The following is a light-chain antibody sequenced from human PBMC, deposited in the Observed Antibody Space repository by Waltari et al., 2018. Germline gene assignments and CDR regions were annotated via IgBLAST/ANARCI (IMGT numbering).Light chain of an antibody. Sequence: DIQMTKSPSTLYASVGDRVTIPCRASQTILSLLAWYHQQPGKAPNLLNDKTSSLKSGVPSSFSGSASGTEFTLTINSLQPDDFATYYCQQYKHYWTFGQGTKVEMK. CDR3: QQYKHYWT. CDR1: QTILSL. CDR2: KTS. J-gene: IGKJ1*01. V-gene: IGKV1-5*03.